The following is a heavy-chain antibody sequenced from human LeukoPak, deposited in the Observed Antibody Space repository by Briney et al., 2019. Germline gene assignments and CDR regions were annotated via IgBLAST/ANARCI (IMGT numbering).Heavy chain of an antibody. Sequence: GGSRRLSCAASGFTFSSYGMHWVRQAPGKGPEWVAVIWYGGSNKYYADSVKGRFTISRDNSKNTLYLQMNSLRAEDTAVYYCAKSSGTGYYYYYYMDVWGKGTTVTVSS. CDR3: AKSSGTGYYYYYYMDV. CDR2: IWYGGSNK. CDR1: GFTFSSYG. J-gene: IGHJ6*03. V-gene: IGHV3-30*02. D-gene: IGHD3-10*01.